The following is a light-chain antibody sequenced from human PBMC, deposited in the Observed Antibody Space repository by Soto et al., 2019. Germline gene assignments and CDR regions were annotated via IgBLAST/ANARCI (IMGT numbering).Light chain of an antibody. CDR3: LQHSDYPFT. CDR1: RGIRDA. V-gene: IGKV1-17*01. J-gene: IGKJ2*01. Sequence: DIQMTQSPSSLSASVGDRVTITCRARRGIRDALGWYQQTSGKVPKRLIYSAASLQNGVPSRFSGRGYGTEFTLTISSLQPEDVSTYFCLQHSDYPFTFGQGTRLEI. CDR2: SAA.